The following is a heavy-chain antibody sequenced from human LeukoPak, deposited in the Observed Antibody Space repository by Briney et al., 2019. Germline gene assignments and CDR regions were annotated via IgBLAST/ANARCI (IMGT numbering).Heavy chain of an antibody. Sequence: GGSLRLSCAASGFTFSNYAIHWVRQAPGKGLDWVAVVSFDGSKKYYADSVKGRFTISRDNSKNTLYLQMNTLRPDDTAVYYCTRDKRGPFDYWGQGTLVTVSS. CDR1: GFTFSNYA. J-gene: IGHJ4*01. V-gene: IGHV3-30-3*01. CDR2: VSFDGSKK. CDR3: TRDKRGPFDY.